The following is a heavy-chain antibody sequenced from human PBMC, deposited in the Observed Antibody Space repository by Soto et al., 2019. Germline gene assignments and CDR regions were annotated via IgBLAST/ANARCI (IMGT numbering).Heavy chain of an antibody. D-gene: IGHD3-10*01. Sequence: EVQLVESGGGLVQPGGSLRLSCAASGFIFSDRYMDWVRQTPGKGLEWLGRIRNRANSYSTEYAASVRGRFTISRDDSNNLLYLHMSSLKTEHTAVYYCATIDMVEKFDPRGQGILVTVSS. V-gene: IGHV3-72*01. CDR2: IRNRANSYST. CDR3: ATIDMVEKFDP. CDR1: GFIFSDRY. J-gene: IGHJ5*02.